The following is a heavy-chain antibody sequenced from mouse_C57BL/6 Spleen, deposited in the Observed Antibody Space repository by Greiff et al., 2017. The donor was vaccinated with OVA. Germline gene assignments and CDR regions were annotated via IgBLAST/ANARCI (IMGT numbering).Heavy chain of an antibody. CDR3: TRDGNYLFYYAMDY. J-gene: IGHJ4*01. Sequence: QVQLQQSGAELVRPGASVTLSCKASGYTFTDYEMHWVKQTPVHGLEWIGAIDPETGGTDYNQKFKGQAILTADKSSSTAYMELRSLTSEDSAVYYCTRDGNYLFYYAMDYWGQGTSVTVSS. V-gene: IGHV1-15*01. CDR2: IDPETGGT. D-gene: IGHD2-1*01. CDR1: GYTFTDYE.